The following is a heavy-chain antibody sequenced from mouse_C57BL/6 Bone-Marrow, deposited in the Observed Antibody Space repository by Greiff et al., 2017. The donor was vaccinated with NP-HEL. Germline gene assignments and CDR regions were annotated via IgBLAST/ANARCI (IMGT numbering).Heavy chain of an antibody. CDR1: GYTFTTYP. CDR3: ARRGYGSSYAFAY. D-gene: IGHD1-1*01. CDR2: FHPYNDDT. V-gene: IGHV1-47*01. J-gene: IGHJ3*01. Sequence: VQLQQSGAELVKPGASVKMSCKASGYTFTTYPIEWMKQNHGKSLEWIGNFHPYNDDTKYNEKFKGKATLTVEKSSSIVYLGLSRLTSDDSAVYYCARRGYGSSYAFAYWGQGTLVTVSA.